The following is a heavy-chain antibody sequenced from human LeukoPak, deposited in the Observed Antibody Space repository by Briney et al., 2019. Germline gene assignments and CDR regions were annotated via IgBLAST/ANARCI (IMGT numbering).Heavy chain of an antibody. CDR2: IYYSGST. D-gene: IGHD2/OR15-2a*01. J-gene: IGHJ4*02. CDR1: GDSISDYY. Sequence: PSETLSLTCTVSGDSISDYYWSWLRQPPGKGLEWIGYIYYSGSTNYNPSLTSRVTISVDTSKNQFSLKLNSVTAADTAVYYCARELKVGNTGYYFDYWGQGTLVTVSS. CDR3: ARELKVGNTGYYFDY. V-gene: IGHV4-59*01.